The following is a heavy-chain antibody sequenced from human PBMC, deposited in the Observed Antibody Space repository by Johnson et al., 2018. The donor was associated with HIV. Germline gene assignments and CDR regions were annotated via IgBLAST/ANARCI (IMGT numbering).Heavy chain of an antibody. CDR3: ARANYYHN. J-gene: IGHJ3*02. Sequence: VHLVESGGGLVQPGGSLRLSCVVSGFTFSDYWMTWVRQAPGKGLEWVANINRDGSEKYYVDSVKGRFTISRDNARNSLYVQMNSLRAEDTAVYYCARANYYHNWGQGTMVTVSS. D-gene: IGHD3-10*01. V-gene: IGHV3-7*02. CDR1: GFTFSDYW. CDR2: INRDGSEK.